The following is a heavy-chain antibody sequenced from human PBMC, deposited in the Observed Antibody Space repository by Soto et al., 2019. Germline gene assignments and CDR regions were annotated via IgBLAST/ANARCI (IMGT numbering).Heavy chain of an antibody. D-gene: IGHD2-21*02. CDR3: ARSIVVVTALDY. CDR2: INAGNGNT. J-gene: IGHJ4*02. V-gene: IGHV1-3*05. Sequence: QVQLVQSGAEEKKPGASVKVSCKASGYTFTSYAMHWVRQAPGQRLEWMGGINAGNGNTKYSQKFQGRVTITRDTSXSKAYMELSSLRSXDTAVYYCARSIVVVTALDYWGQGTLVTVSS. CDR1: GYTFTSYA.